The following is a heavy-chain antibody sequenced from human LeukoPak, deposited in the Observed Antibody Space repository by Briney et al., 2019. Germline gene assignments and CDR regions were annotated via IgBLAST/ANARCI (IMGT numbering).Heavy chain of an antibody. V-gene: IGHV4-34*01. CDR1: GGSFSGYY. D-gene: IGHD4-17*01. J-gene: IGHJ4*02. CDR3: ARDARLRLDY. CDR2: INHSGST. Sequence: PSETLSLTCAVYGGSFSGYYWSWIRQPPGKGLEWIGEINHSGSTNYNPSLKSRVTISVDTSKNQFSLKLSSVTAADTAVYYCARDARLRLDYWGQGTLVTVSS.